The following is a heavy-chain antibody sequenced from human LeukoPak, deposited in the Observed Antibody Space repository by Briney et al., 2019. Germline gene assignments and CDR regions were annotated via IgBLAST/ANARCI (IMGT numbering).Heavy chain of an antibody. Sequence: GGSLRLSCAASGFTFSSYSMNWVRQAPGKGLEGVSYISSSSSTIYYADSVKGRFTISRDNAKNSLYLQMNSLRAEDTAVYYCARDRRAPPTGGVLADFQHWGQGTLVTVSS. CDR2: ISSSSSTI. D-gene: IGHD1-14*01. CDR3: ARDRRAPPTGGVLADFQH. CDR1: GFTFSSYS. J-gene: IGHJ1*01. V-gene: IGHV3-48*01.